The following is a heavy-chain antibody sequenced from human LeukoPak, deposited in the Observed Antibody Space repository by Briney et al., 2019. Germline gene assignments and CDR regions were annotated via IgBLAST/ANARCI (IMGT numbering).Heavy chain of an antibody. CDR2: ISSSSTII. CDR1: GFTFSSYE. V-gene: IGHV3-48*03. D-gene: IGHD3-16*01. J-gene: IGHJ3*02. Sequence: PGRSLRLSCAASGFTFSSYESYSVSQAPGKGLEWISYISSSSTIIKYADSVRGRFTISRDDARESLYLQMSSLRADDTAIYYCGASRQYVGAFDIWGQGTLVTVSS. CDR3: GASRQYVGAFDI.